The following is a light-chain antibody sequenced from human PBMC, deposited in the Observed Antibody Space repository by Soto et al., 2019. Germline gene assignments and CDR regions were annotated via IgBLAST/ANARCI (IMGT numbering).Light chain of an antibody. J-gene: IGLJ2*01. Sequence: QSALTQPASVSGSPGQSITISCTGTISDVGGYQYVSWFQQHPGKAPKLMIYDVSDRPSGVSSRFSGPKSGNTASLTISGLQSEDEADYYCSSYTSDFTIIFGGGTKLTVL. V-gene: IGLV2-14*03. CDR2: DVS. CDR3: SSYTSDFTII. CDR1: ISDVGGYQY.